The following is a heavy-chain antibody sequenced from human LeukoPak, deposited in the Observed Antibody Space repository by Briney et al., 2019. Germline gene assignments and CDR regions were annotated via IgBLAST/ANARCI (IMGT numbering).Heavy chain of an antibody. Sequence: GSLRLSCAASGFTFSDYYMSWIRQAPGKGLEWISFISSSSSYTNYADSVKGRFTISRDNTKNSLYLQMNNLRAEDTAVYYWARGGADYVIGYWGQGTLVTVSS. V-gene: IGHV3-11*06. J-gene: IGHJ4*02. D-gene: IGHD4-17*01. CDR2: ISSSSSYT. CDR1: GFTFSDYY. CDR3: ARGGADYVIGY.